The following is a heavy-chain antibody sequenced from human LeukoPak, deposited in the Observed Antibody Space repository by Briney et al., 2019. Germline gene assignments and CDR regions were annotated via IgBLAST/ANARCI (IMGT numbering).Heavy chain of an antibody. Sequence: GGSLRLSCAASGFTFSSYSMNWVRQAPGKGLEWVSSISSSSSYIYYADSVKGRFTISRDNAKNSLYLQMNSLRAEDTAVYYCARDITIFGVDHFDCWGQGTLVTVSS. V-gene: IGHV3-21*01. J-gene: IGHJ4*02. CDR2: ISSSSSYI. CDR1: GFTFSSYS. D-gene: IGHD3-3*01. CDR3: ARDITIFGVDHFDC.